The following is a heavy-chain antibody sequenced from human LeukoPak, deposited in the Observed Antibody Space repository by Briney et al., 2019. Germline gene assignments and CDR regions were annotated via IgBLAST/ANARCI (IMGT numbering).Heavy chain of an antibody. J-gene: IGHJ4*02. Sequence: SETLPLTCTVSGGSISSSSYYWGWIRQPPGKGLEWIGSIYYSGSTYYNPSLKSRVTISVDTSKNQFSLKLSSVTAADTAVYYCATQRATIIDYWGQGTLVTVSS. CDR3: ATQRATIIDY. CDR2: IYYSGST. CDR1: GGSISSSSYY. D-gene: IGHD5-24*01. V-gene: IGHV4-39*07.